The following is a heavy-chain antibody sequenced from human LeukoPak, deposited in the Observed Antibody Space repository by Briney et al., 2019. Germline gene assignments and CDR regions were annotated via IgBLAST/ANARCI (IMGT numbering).Heavy chain of an antibody. D-gene: IGHD5-24*01. CDR3: AKDRNYNSPFDY. Sequence: PGGSLRLSCAASGFTVSSNYMSWVRQAPGKGLEWVSVIYSGGSTYYADSVKGRFTISRDNSKNTLYLQMNSLSAEDTAVYYCAKDRNYNSPFDYWGQGTLVTVSS. V-gene: IGHV3-66*02. CDR2: IYSGGST. J-gene: IGHJ4*02. CDR1: GFTVSSNY.